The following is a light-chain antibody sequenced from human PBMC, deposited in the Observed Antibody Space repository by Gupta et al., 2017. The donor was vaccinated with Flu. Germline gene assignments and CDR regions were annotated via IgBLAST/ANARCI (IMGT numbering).Light chain of an antibody. V-gene: IGKV1-12*01. J-gene: IGKJ4*01. CDR1: QGVGSW. CDR2: AAS. Sequence: GDRVNITCRASQGVGSWVAWYQQKSGKAPKVLIHAASILETGVPSRFSGSGYGTDFTLSISGLQPEDFVTYFCLQAKSFPLTFGGGTKVE. CDR3: LQAKSFPLT.